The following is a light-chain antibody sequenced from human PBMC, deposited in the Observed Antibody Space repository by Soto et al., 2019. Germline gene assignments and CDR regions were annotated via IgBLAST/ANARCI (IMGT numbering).Light chain of an antibody. Sequence: AIQMTQSPSSLSASVGDRVTITCRASQDISDDVGWYQQTPGKAPKLLISGASRLQSGVPSRFGGSGSGAAFTLTITSLRPEDSATYYCLQNHNYPRTFGQGTKVEI. J-gene: IGKJ1*01. CDR3: LQNHNYPRT. CDR1: QDISDD. CDR2: GAS. V-gene: IGKV1-6*01.